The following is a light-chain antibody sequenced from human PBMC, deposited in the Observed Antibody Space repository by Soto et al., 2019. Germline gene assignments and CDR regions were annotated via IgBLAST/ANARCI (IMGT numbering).Light chain of an antibody. CDR1: QSVSNS. Sequence: EIVLTQSPATLSLSPGERATLSCRASQSVSNSLAWYQQKPGQAPRLLIYDASKRATGIPARFSGSGSGTAFTLTISSLEPEDSAVYYCQNRNNWPPGATFGGGTTVEIK. J-gene: IGKJ4*01. V-gene: IGKV3-11*01. CDR2: DAS. CDR3: QNRNNWPPGAT.